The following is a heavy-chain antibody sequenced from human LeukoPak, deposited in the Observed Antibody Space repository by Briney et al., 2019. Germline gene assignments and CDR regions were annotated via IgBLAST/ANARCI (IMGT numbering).Heavy chain of an antibody. D-gene: IGHD3-16*01. CDR1: DDSISDYY. J-gene: IGHJ4*02. CDR2: IHNSGTS. V-gene: IGHV4-59*01. CDR3: TRGAGWLIDY. Sequence: SETLSLTCTISDDSISDYYRGWIRQPPGKGLEWIGYIHNSGTSTYNLSLKSRVTISADTSKNQFSLKLNSMTTADTAVYYCTRGAGWLIDYWGQGILVTVSS.